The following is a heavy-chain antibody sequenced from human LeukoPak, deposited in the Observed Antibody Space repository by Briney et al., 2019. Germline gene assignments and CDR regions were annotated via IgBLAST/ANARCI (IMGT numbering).Heavy chain of an antibody. CDR3: ARDLDDYGDYYYYMDV. J-gene: IGHJ6*03. V-gene: IGHV4-4*07. Sequence: SETLSLTCTVSGGSISSYYWSWIRQPAGKGLEWIGRIYTSGSTNYNPSLKSRVTMSVDTSKNQFSLKLSSVTAADTAVYYCARDLDDYGDYYYYMDVWGKGTTVTISS. CDR2: IYTSGST. D-gene: IGHD4-17*01. CDR1: GGSISSYY.